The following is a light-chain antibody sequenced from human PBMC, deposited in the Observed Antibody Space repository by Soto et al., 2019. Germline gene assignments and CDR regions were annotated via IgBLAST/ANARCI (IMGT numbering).Light chain of an antibody. CDR2: DVS. CDR3: SSYTSRATLV. J-gene: IGLJ2*01. Sequence: QSALTQPASVSGSPGQSITISCTGTSNDVGGYDYVTWYQHHPGKAPKLMIYDVSNRPSGIADRFSASQSGNTAALASSGVHAEDEAHYYCSSYTSRATLVFGGGTKVTVL. V-gene: IGLV2-14*03. CDR1: SNDVGGYDY.